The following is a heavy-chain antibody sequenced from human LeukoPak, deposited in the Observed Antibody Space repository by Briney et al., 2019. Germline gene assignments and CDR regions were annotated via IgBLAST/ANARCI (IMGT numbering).Heavy chain of an antibody. CDR2: IYPGDSDT. J-gene: IGHJ4*02. D-gene: IGHD1-26*01. V-gene: IGHV5-51*01. CDR1: GYSFTSYW. CDR3: ARHGGIGIVGIYFDY. Sequence: GESRKISCKGSGYSFTSYWIGWVRQMPGKGLEWMGIIYPGDSDTRYSPSFQGQVTISADKSISTAYLQWSSLKASDTAMYYCARHGGIGIVGIYFDYWGQGTLVTVSS.